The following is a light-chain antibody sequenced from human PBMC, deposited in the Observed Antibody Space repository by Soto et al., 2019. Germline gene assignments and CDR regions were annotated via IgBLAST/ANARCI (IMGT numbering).Light chain of an antibody. CDR3: QQYAGSPIT. Sequence: EIVVRQSPATLSLSPGKRVTLSCRASQSVSSYLAWYQQKPGQAPRVLIYGASSRASGVPDRFTGGGSGTDFTLTFRRLEPEDFALYYCQQYAGSPITLGQGTRLEIK. J-gene: IGKJ5*01. V-gene: IGKV3-20*01. CDR1: QSVSSY. CDR2: GAS.